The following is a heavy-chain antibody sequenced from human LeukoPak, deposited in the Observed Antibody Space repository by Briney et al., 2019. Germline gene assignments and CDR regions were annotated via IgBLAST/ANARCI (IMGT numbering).Heavy chain of an antibody. CDR1: GFTFSNFG. Sequence: GGSLRLSCAASGFTFSNFGMHWVRQTPGKGLEWVAFIRFDGSNRYYTDSVKGRFTISRDNSNNTLYLQLNSLRAEDTAVYYCARAPIRYFDWLDAFDIWGQGTMVTVSS. CDR3: ARAPIRYFDWLDAFDI. D-gene: IGHD3-9*01. V-gene: IGHV3-30*02. CDR2: IRFDGSNR. J-gene: IGHJ3*02.